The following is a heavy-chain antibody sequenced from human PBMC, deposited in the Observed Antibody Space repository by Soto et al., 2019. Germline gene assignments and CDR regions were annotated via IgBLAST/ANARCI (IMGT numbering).Heavy chain of an antibody. Sequence: ASVKVSCKASGYTFTSYGISWVRQAPGQGLEWMGWISAYNGNTNYAQKLQGRFTISRDNAKNSLYLQMNSLRAEDTAVYYCARDPFSLSAVRADYWRQGTLVTVSS. CDR1: GYTFTSYG. CDR2: ISAYNGNT. CDR3: ARDPFSLSAVRADY. D-gene: IGHD3-16*01. J-gene: IGHJ4*02. V-gene: IGHV1-18*01.